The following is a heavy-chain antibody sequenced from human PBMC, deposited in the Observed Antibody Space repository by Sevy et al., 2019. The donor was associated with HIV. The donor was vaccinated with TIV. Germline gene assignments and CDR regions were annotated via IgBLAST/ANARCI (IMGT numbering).Heavy chain of an antibody. Sequence: ASVKVSCKISGYTFSTYRITWVRQAPGQGLEWMGWISPHNGDTNYAQKLQDRITMITDTSTNTAFKELTSLRSDDTAVYYCARAYCSGGRCYSLAYWGQGTLVTVSS. CDR1: GYTFSTYR. J-gene: IGHJ4*02. V-gene: IGHV1-18*01. CDR2: ISPHNGDT. CDR3: ARAYCSGGRCYSLAY. D-gene: IGHD2-15*01.